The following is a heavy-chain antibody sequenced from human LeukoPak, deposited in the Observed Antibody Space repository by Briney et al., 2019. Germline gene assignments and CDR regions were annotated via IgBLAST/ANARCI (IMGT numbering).Heavy chain of an antibody. Sequence: ASVKVSCKASGGTFSSYAISWVRQAPGQGLEWMGGIIPIFGTANYAQKFQGRVTITTDESTSTAYMELSRLRSDDTAVYYCARVRGIVATITLWGQGTLVAVSS. J-gene: IGHJ4*02. CDR3: ARVRGIVATITL. CDR2: IIPIFGTA. V-gene: IGHV1-69*05. D-gene: IGHD5-12*01. CDR1: GGTFSSYA.